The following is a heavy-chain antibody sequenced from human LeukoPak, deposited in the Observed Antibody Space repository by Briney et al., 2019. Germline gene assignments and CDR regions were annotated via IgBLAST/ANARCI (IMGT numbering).Heavy chain of an antibody. Sequence: PSETLSLTCAVYGGSFSGYYWSWIRQPPGKGLEWIGEINHSGSTNYNPSLKSRVTISVDTSKNQFSLKLSSVTAADTAVYYCASPAAVAGRFDYWGQGTLVTVSS. CDR3: ASPAAVAGRFDY. CDR2: INHSGST. CDR1: GGSFSGYY. J-gene: IGHJ4*02. V-gene: IGHV4-34*01. D-gene: IGHD6-19*01.